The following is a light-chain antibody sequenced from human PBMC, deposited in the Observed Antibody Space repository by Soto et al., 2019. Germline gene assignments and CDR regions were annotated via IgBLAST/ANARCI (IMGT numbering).Light chain of an antibody. CDR2: SND. CDR3: AAWDDSLSWV. J-gene: IGLJ3*02. V-gene: IGLV1-44*01. CDR1: SSNIGSNP. Sequence: QTVVTQPPSTSGTPGQRVTISCSGSSSNIGSNPVSWYQQLPGTAPKLLIYSNDQRPAGVPDRFSGSRSGTSASLAISGLQSEDEAAYYCAAWDDSLSWVFGGGTKLTVL.